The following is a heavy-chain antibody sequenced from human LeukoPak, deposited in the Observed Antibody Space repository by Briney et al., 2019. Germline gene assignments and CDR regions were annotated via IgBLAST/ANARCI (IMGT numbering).Heavy chain of an antibody. CDR2: ISAYNGNT. V-gene: IGHV1-18*01. Sequence: ASVKVSCKASGYTFTSYGISWVRQAPGQGLEWMGWISAYNGNTNYAQKLQGRATMTTDTSTSTAYMELRSLRSDDTAVYYCARVGIYCSSTSCYASDFDYWGQGTLVTVSS. CDR1: GYTFTSYG. CDR3: ARVGIYCSSTSCYASDFDY. D-gene: IGHD2-2*01. J-gene: IGHJ4*02.